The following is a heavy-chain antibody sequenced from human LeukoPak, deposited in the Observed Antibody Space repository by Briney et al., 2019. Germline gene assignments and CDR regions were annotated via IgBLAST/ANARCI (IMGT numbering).Heavy chain of an antibody. J-gene: IGHJ4*02. CDR2: IWYDGSNK. D-gene: IGHD3-3*01. CDR1: GFTFSSYG. CDR3: AKGVDFWSGYPIDY. V-gene: IGHV3-33*06. Sequence: GGSLRLSCAASGFTFSSYGMHWVRQAPGKGLEWVAVIWYDGSNKYYADSVKGRFTISRDNSKNTLYPQMNSLRAEDTAVYYCAKGVDFWSGYPIDYWGPGTLVNVSS.